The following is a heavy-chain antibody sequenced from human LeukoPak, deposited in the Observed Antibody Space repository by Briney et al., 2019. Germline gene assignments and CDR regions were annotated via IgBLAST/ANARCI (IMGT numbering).Heavy chain of an antibody. CDR3: ARGLTLRFLEWLPTYYYMDV. D-gene: IGHD3-3*01. J-gene: IGHJ6*03. Sequence: SETLSLTCAVYGGSFSGYYWSWIRQPPGKGLEWIGEINHSGSTNYNPSLKSRVTISVDTSKNQFSLKLSSVTAADTAVYYCARGLTLRFLEWLPTYYYMDVWGKGTTVTVSS. V-gene: IGHV4-34*01. CDR1: GGSFSGYY. CDR2: INHSGST.